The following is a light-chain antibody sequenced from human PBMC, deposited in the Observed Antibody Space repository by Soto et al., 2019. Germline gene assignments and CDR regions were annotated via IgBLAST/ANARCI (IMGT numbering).Light chain of an antibody. V-gene: IGLV2-11*01. CDR1: SSDVGRYNA. CDR2: DVT. CDR3: CSYAGSYIYV. Sequence: QSALTQPRSVSGSPGQSVTISCTGTSSDVGRYNAVSWYQQRPGKAPKLMIYDVTKRPSGVPDRFSGSKSGNTASLTISGLQTEDEADYYCCSYAGSYIYVFATGTKLTVL. J-gene: IGLJ1*01.